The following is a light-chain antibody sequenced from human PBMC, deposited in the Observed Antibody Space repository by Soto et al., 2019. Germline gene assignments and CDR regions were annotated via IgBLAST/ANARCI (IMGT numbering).Light chain of an antibody. CDR2: DAS. Sequence: IQMTQSPSTLSASVGDRVTITCRASQNIGGWLAWYQQKPGKAPNLLIYDASTLESGVPSRFSGSGSGTEFTLTISSLQPDDFATYYCQQYNSYWTFGQGTKVDIK. V-gene: IGKV1-5*01. CDR1: QNIGGW. J-gene: IGKJ1*01. CDR3: QQYNSYWT.